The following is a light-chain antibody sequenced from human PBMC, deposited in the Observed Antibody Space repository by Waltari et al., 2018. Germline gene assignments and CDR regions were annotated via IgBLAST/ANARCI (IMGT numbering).Light chain of an antibody. J-gene: IGKJ4*01. CDR3: EQSYNIPT. Sequence: DIQMTQSPSSLSASVGDRVTIACRTSQSIRNYLNWYQQKPGKAPKLLIYAASTLQSGVPSRCSGSGSGTDFTLTSSRLQPEDFATYYCEQSYNIPTFGGGTKVEIK. CDR2: AAS. V-gene: IGKV1-39*01. CDR1: QSIRNY.